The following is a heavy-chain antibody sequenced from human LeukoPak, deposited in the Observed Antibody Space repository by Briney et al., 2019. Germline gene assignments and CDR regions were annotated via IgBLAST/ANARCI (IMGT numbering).Heavy chain of an antibody. Sequence: AGGSLRLSCAASGFTFSSYAMSWVRQAPGKGLEWVSAISGSGGSTYYADSVKGRFTISRDNSKNTLYLQMNSLRAEDTAVYYCAKFSRPITVAGTEFDYWGQGTLVTVSS. CDR3: AKFSRPITVAGTEFDY. J-gene: IGHJ4*02. CDR1: GFTFSSYA. D-gene: IGHD6-19*01. V-gene: IGHV3-23*01. CDR2: ISGSGGST.